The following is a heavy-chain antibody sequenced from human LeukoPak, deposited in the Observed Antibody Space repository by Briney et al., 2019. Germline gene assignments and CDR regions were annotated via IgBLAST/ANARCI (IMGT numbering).Heavy chain of an antibody. J-gene: IGHJ4*02. CDR2: ITDSSSYT. Sequence: GGSLRLSCAASGFTFTDYYMSWIRQAPGKGLEWVSYITDSSSYTNYADSVKGRFTISRDNAKNSLYLQMNSLRAEDTAVYYCARGLYTNGWYYFDYWGQGTLVTVSS. D-gene: IGHD3-16*01. V-gene: IGHV3-11*06. CDR1: GFTFTDYY. CDR3: ARGLYTNGWYYFDY.